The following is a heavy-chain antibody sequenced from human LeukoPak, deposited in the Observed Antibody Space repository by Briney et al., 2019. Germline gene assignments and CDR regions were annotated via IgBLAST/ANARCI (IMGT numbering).Heavy chain of an antibody. CDR2: ISWNSGSI. D-gene: IGHD6-19*01. CDR1: GFTFDDYA. Sequence: GGSLRLSCAASGFTFDDYAMHWVRQAPGQGLEWVSGISWNSGSIGYADSVKGRFTISRDNAKNSLYLQMNSLRAEDTALYYCAKGGGVAVAGNWFDPWGQGTLVTVSS. CDR3: AKGGGVAVAGNWFDP. V-gene: IGHV3-9*01. J-gene: IGHJ5*02.